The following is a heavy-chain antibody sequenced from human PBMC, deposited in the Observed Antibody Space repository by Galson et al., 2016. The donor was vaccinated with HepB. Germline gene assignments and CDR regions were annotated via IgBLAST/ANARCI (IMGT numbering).Heavy chain of an antibody. CDR3: ARRGKNSGSDY. Sequence: QSGAEVKEPGEPLRISCETSGYTFRHFWIAWVRQMPGKGLEWMGMIYPGDFDTRYNPSFKGLVTISADTSLVTTFLQWSSLEASDSAIYDCARRGKNSGSDYWGQGTLVTVSS. CDR2: IYPGDFDT. V-gene: IGHV5-51*01. J-gene: IGHJ4*02. D-gene: IGHD6-19*01. CDR1: GYTFRHFW.